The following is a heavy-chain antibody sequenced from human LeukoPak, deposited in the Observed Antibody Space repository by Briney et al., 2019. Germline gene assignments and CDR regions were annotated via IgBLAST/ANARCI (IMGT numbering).Heavy chain of an antibody. Sequence: SETLSLTCTVSGGSISSYYWSWIRQPPGKGLEWVGYIYYSGSTNYNPSLKSRVTISVDTSKNQFSLKLSSVTAADTAVYYCARGETYYDFWSGYPNWFDPWGQGTLVTVSS. CDR2: IYYSGST. J-gene: IGHJ5*02. CDR1: GGSISSYY. CDR3: ARGETYYDFWSGYPNWFDP. V-gene: IGHV4-59*01. D-gene: IGHD3-3*01.